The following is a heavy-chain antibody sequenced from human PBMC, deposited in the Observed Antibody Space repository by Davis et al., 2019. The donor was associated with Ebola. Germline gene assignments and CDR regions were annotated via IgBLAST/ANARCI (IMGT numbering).Heavy chain of an antibody. Sequence: AASVKVSCKVSGYTLSDITVHWVRQAPGQGLEWMGGIIPIFGTANYAQKLQGRVTMTTDTSTSTAYMELRSLRSDDTAVYYCARGGYGDYVVYYYGMDVWGQGTTVTVSS. V-gene: IGHV1-69*05. J-gene: IGHJ6*02. CDR1: GYTLSDIT. D-gene: IGHD4-17*01. CDR3: ARGGYGDYVVYYYGMDV. CDR2: IIPIFGTA.